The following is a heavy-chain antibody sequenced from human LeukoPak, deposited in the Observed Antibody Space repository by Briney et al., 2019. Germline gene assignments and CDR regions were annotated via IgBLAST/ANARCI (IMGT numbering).Heavy chain of an antibody. Sequence: GSLRLSCAASGFTFSSYAMSWVRQAPGKGLEWIGYIYYSGSTNYNPSLKSRVTISVDTSKNQFSLKLSSVTAADTAVYYCARTPFVSSSWGKRPNWFDPWGQGTLVTVSS. J-gene: IGHJ5*02. CDR2: IYYSGST. CDR1: GFTFSSYA. D-gene: IGHD6-13*01. V-gene: IGHV4-59*12. CDR3: ARTPFVSSSWGKRPNWFDP.